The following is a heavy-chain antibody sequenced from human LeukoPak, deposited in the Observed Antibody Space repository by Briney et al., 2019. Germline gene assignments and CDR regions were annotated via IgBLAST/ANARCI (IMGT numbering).Heavy chain of an antibody. Sequence: GGSLRLSCAVSGFTFSRYAMNRVRQAPGKGLEWVSIISADGDDTKIADSVKGRFTISRDNSKNTLYLQMNSLRAEDTAVYYCTKARGGCCEAGCSSRVLDNWGQGTLVTVSS. D-gene: IGHD3-16*01. CDR1: GFTFSRYA. J-gene: IGHJ4*02. V-gene: IGHV3-23*01. CDR3: TKARGGCCEAGCSSRVLDN. CDR2: ISADGDDT.